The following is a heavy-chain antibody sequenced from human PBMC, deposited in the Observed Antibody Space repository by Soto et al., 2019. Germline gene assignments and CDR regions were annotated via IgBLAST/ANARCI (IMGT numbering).Heavy chain of an antibody. Sequence: SETLSLTCTVSGGSISSSSYYWGWIRQPPGKGLEWIGSIYYSGSTYYNPSLKSRVTISVDTSKNQFSLKLSSVTAADTAVYYCARRGKSIAARRWFDPWGQGTLVT. V-gene: IGHV4-39*01. J-gene: IGHJ5*02. CDR2: IYYSGST. D-gene: IGHD6-6*01. CDR3: ARRGKSIAARRWFDP. CDR1: GGSISSSSYY.